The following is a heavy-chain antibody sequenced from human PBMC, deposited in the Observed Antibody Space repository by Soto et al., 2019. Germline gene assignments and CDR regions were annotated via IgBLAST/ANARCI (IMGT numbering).Heavy chain of an antibody. Sequence: GGSLRLSCAASGFTFSNAWMSWVRQAPGKGLEWVGRIKSKTDGGTTDYASPVKDRFTISRDDSRNTLYLQMNSLNTEDTAVYYCTIDLYRSTVTMSLDFDLWGRGTLVTVSS. J-gene: IGHJ2*01. D-gene: IGHD4-17*01. CDR1: GFTFSNAW. CDR2: IKSKTDGGTT. CDR3: TIDLYRSTVTMSLDFDL. V-gene: IGHV3-15*01.